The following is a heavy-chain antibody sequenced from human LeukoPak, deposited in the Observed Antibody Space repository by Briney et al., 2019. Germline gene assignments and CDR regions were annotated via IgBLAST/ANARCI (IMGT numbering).Heavy chain of an antibody. Sequence: PSETLSLTCAVYGGSFSGYYWSWIRQPPGKGLEWIGEINHSGSTNYNPSLKSRVTISVDTSKNQFSLKLSSVTAADTAVYYCARGLIGSAGGFDYWGQGTLVTVSS. J-gene: IGHJ4*02. CDR3: ARGLIGSAGGFDY. D-gene: IGHD3-16*02. CDR2: INHSGST. V-gene: IGHV4-34*01. CDR1: GGSFSGYY.